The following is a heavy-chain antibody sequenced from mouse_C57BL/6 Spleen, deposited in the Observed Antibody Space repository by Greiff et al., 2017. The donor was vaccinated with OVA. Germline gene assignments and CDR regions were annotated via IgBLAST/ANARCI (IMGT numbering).Heavy chain of an antibody. CDR1: GYAFSSYW. J-gene: IGHJ2*01. CDR3: ARSSAGYAYFDD. V-gene: IGHV1-80*01. Sequence: VQLQQSGAELVKPGASVKISCKASGYAFSSYWMNWVKQRPGKGLEWIGQIYPGDGATNYNGKFKGKATLTADKSSSTAYMQLSSLTSEDSAVYFCARSSAGYAYFDDWGQGTTLTVSS. D-gene: IGHD3-2*02. CDR2: IYPGDGAT.